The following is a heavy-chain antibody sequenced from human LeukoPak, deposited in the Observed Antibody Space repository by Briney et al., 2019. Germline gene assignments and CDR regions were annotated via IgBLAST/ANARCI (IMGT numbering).Heavy chain of an antibody. CDR3: AKLGAGGYNLAY. Sequence: SGGSLRLSCAASGFSFSTYGMHWVRQAPGKGLEWLSVISYDGSNKYYADSVKGRFSISRDNSKNTLYLQMNSLRAEDTAVYYCAKLGAGGYNLAYWGQGTLVTVSS. J-gene: IGHJ4*02. D-gene: IGHD5-24*01. V-gene: IGHV3-30*18. CDR2: ISYDGSNK. CDR1: GFSFSTYG.